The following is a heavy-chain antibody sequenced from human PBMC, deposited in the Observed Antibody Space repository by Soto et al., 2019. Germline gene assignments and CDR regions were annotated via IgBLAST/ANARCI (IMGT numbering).Heavy chain of an antibody. Sequence: ASVKVSCKASGYTFTNYATHWVRQAPGQRLEWMGWINAGNGNTKYSQKFQGRVTITRDTSASTAYMELSSLRSEDTAVYYCARETYGDYVGYFDPWGQGIQVTVSS. CDR1: GYTFTNYA. V-gene: IGHV1-3*01. CDR3: ARETYGDYVGYFDP. D-gene: IGHD4-17*01. J-gene: IGHJ5*02. CDR2: INAGNGNT.